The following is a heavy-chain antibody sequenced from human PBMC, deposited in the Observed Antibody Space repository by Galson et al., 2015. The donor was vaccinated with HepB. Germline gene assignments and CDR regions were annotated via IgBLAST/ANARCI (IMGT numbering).Heavy chain of an antibody. J-gene: IGHJ5*02. D-gene: IGHD2-15*01. V-gene: IGHV3-21*04. CDR3: ARVPRRCSGGSCYSGWIDP. CDR2: ISSSSSYI. CDR1: GFTFSSYS. Sequence: SLRLSCAASGFTFSSYSMNWVRQAPGKGLEWVSSISSSSSYIYYADSVKGRFTISRDNAKNSLYLQMNSLRAEDTAVYYCARVPRRCSGGSCYSGWIDPWGQEPWSPSPQ.